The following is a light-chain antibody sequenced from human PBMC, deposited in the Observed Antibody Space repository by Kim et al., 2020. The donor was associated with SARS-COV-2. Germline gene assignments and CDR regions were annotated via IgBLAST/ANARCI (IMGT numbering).Light chain of an antibody. CDR1: QTIGIY. CDR2: AAS. J-gene: IGKJ1*01. Sequence: ASLGDRVTITCRTSQTIGIYLNWYQQRPGKAPKLLIHAASSLQSGVPSRFSGSGSGTEFTLTISSLQAEDFATYYCQQSYSPPRTFGQGTKVDIK. V-gene: IGKV1-39*01. CDR3: QQSYSPPRT.